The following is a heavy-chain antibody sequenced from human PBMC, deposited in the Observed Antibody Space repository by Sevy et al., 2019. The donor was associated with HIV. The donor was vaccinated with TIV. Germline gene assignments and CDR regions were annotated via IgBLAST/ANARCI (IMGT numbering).Heavy chain of an antibody. CDR3: TRGGDIVVVVAASNWFDP. D-gene: IGHD2-15*01. CDR1: GFTFGDYA. V-gene: IGHV3-49*03. CDR2: IRSKAYGGTT. J-gene: IGHJ5*02. Sequence: GGSLRLSCTASGFTFGDYAMSWFRQAPGKGLEWVGFIRSKAYGGTTENAASVKGRFTISRDDSKSIAYLQMNRLKTEAAAEYYCTRGGDIVVVVAASNWFDPWGQGTLVTVSS.